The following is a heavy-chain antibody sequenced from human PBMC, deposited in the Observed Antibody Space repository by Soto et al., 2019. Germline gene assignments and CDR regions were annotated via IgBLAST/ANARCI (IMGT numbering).Heavy chain of an antibody. J-gene: IGHJ5*02. D-gene: IGHD3-3*01. CDR3: ARDYRITIFGVVIQAGIDP. CDR1: GFNFSSYG. V-gene: IGHV3-33*01. CDR2: IWHDGNSE. Sequence: QVQLVESGGTVGQPGTSLRLSCAASGFNFSSYGMHWVRQAPGKGLEWVAVIWHDGNSEYYADSVKGRFTISRDNSNNMVYLQMNSLRAEDTAVYYCARDYRITIFGVVIQAGIDPWGQGTPVTVSS.